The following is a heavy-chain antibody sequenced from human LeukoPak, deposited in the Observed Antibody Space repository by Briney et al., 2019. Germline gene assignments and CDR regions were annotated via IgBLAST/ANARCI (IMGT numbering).Heavy chain of an antibody. CDR2: IKQDGSEK. V-gene: IGHV3-7*01. CDR1: GFTFSNSW. Sequence: GGSLRLSCAASGFTFSNSWMSWVRQAPGKGLEWVANIKQDGSEKYYVDSVKGRFTISRDNAKNSLYLQMNSLRAEDTAVYYCARDLYRIVVVPHYFDYWGQGILVTVSS. CDR3: ARDLYRIVVVPHYFDY. D-gene: IGHD3-22*01. J-gene: IGHJ4*02.